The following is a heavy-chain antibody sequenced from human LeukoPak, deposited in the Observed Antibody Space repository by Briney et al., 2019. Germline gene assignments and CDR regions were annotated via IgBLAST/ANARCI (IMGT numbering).Heavy chain of an antibody. D-gene: IGHD4-23*01. CDR2: IIPIFVTA. V-gene: IGHV1-69*13. CDR3: ARSEPDYGGNSGNFDY. J-gene: IGHJ4*02. CDR1: GGTFSSYA. Sequence: SVKVSCKASGGTFSSYAISWVRQAPGQGLEWMGGIIPIFVTANYAQKFQGRGTITADESRSTAYMELGSLRSEDTAVYYCARSEPDYGGNSGNFDYWGQGTLVTVSS.